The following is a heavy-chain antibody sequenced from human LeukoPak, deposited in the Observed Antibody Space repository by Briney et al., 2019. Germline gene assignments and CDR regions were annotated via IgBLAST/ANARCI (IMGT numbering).Heavy chain of an antibody. CDR3: ARMGLIVATIYFDY. V-gene: IGHV4-34*01. CDR2: INHSGST. J-gene: IGHJ4*02. CDR1: GGSFSGYY. Sequence: SETLSLTCAVYGGSFSGYYWSWIRQPPGKGLEWIGEINHSGSTNYNPSLKSRVTISVDTSKNQFSLKLSSVTAAETAVYYCARMGLIVATIYFDYWGQGTLVTVSS. D-gene: IGHD5-12*01.